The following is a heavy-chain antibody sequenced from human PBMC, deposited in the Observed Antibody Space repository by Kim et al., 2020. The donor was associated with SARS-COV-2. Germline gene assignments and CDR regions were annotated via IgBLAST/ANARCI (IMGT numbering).Heavy chain of an antibody. Sequence: SETLSLTCAVYGGSFSGYYWSWIRQPPGKGLEWIGEINHSGSTNYNPSLKSRVTISVDTSKNQFSLKLSSVTAADTAVYYCARGGTLLWFGELLYGRFDYWGQGTLVTVSS. CDR3: ARGGTLLWFGELLYGRFDY. CDR2: INHSGST. D-gene: IGHD3-10*01. CDR1: GGSFSGYY. V-gene: IGHV4-34*01. J-gene: IGHJ4*02.